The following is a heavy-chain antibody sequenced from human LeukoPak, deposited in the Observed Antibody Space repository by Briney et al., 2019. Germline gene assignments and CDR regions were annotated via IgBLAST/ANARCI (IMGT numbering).Heavy chain of an antibody. D-gene: IGHD5-24*01. Sequence: MTSETLSLTCAVYGGSFSGYYWSWIRQPAGKGLEWIGRIYTSGSTNYNPSLKSRVTISVDTSKNQFSLKLSSVTAADTAVYYCARGKDGYNSVFDYWGQGTLVTVSS. CDR2: IYTSGST. CDR3: ARGKDGYNSVFDY. V-gene: IGHV4-59*10. J-gene: IGHJ4*02. CDR1: GGSFSGYY.